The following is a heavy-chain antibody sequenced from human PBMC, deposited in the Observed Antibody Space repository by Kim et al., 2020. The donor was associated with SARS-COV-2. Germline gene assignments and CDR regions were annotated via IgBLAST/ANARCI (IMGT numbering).Heavy chain of an antibody. V-gene: IGHV1-2*06. D-gene: IGHD6-19*01. Sequence: ASVKVSCKASGYTFTGYYMHWVRQAPGQGLEWMGRINPNSGGTNYAQKFQGRVTMTRDTSISTAYMELSRLRSDDTAVYYCARVLYRYPQNRTGYSSGHDYWGQGTLVTVSS. CDR2: INPNSGGT. J-gene: IGHJ4*02. CDR1: GYTFTGYY. CDR3: ARVLYRYPQNRTGYSSGHDY.